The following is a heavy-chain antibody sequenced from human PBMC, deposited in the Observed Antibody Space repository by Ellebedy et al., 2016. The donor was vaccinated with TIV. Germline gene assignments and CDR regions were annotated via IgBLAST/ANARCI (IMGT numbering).Heavy chain of an antibody. CDR3: ARMSGSYYEWPSFDI. D-gene: IGHD1-26*01. V-gene: IGHV4-4*07. Sequence: SETLSLXXTVSGGSISSYYWSWIRQPAGKGLEWIGRIYTSGSTNYNPSLKSRVTMSVDTSKNQFSLKLSSVTAADTAVYYCARMSGSYYEWPSFDIWGQGTMVTVSS. CDR2: IYTSGST. J-gene: IGHJ3*02. CDR1: GGSISSYY.